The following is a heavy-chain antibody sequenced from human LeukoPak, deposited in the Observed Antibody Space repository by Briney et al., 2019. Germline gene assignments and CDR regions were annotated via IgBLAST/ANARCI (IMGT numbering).Heavy chain of an antibody. CDR1: GGSITGHY. Sequence: PSETLSLTCTVSGGSITGHYWTWLRQSPGKGLAWIGFVYDNGNNNYNSSLQSRVTMSVDTSTNQPSLKMTSVTAADTAIYYCARVFRGVVTSNWCDPCGQGTLVTVSS. D-gene: IGHD2-21*02. CDR2: VYDNGNN. J-gene: IGHJ5*02. V-gene: IGHV4-59*11. CDR3: ARVFRGVVTSNWCDP.